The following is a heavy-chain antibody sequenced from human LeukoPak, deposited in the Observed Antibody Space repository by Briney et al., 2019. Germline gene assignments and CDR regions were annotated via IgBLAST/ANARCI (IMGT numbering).Heavy chain of an antibody. V-gene: IGHV3-43D*03. CDR1: GFTFDDYA. CDR2: ISWGGGST. J-gene: IGHJ4*02. Sequence: GSLGLSCAASGFTFDDYAMHWVRQAPGKGLEWVSLISWGGGSTYYADSVKGRFTISRDNSKNSLYLQMNSLRAEDTALYYCAKGTNYFDYWGQGTLVTVSS. CDR3: AKGTNYFDY.